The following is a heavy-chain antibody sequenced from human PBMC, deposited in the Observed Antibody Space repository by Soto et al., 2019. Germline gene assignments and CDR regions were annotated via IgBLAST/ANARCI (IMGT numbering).Heavy chain of an antibody. CDR2: INPNSGGT. J-gene: IGHJ3*02. Sequence: QVQLVQSGAEVKTPGASVKVSCKASGYTFTVYYIHWVRQAPGQGLEWMGWINPNSGGTNYAQKFQGRVTMTRDTSISTAYMELNRLRADDTAVYYCARDKSDAFDIWGQGTMVTVSS. V-gene: IGHV1-2*02. CDR1: GYTFTVYY. CDR3: ARDKSDAFDI.